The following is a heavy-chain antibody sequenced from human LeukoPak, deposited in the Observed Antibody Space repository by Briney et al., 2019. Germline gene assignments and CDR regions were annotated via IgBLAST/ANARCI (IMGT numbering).Heavy chain of an antibody. J-gene: IGHJ4*02. V-gene: IGHV3-74*01. Sequence: GGSLRLSCAVSGLTFSSYWMHWVRQSPGKGPVWVSRINTDGSIISYADSVKGRFTISRDNAKNTLYLQMNSLRVEDTAVYYCASDGMAARPGHFECWRQGTPVTVPS. D-gene: IGHD6-6*01. CDR3: ASDGMAARPGHFEC. CDR2: INTDGSII. CDR1: GLTFSSYW.